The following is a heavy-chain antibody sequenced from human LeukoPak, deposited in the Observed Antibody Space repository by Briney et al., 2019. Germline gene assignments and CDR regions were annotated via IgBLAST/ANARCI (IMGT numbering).Heavy chain of an antibody. V-gene: IGHV1-18*01. CDR2: ISPYNGNT. J-gene: IGHJ4*02. CDR3: AGDVEIVGSGSSPNDY. CDR1: GYTFTSYG. Sequence: ASVKVSCKASGYTFTSYGISWVRQAPGQGLEWMGWISPYNGNTNYAQKLQGRVSMTTDTPTSTAYMELRSLRSDDTAVYYCAGDVEIVGSGSSPNDYWGQGTLVTVSS. D-gene: IGHD1-26*01.